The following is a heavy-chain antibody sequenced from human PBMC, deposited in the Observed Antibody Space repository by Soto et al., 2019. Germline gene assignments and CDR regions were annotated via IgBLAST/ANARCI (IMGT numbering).Heavy chain of an antibody. J-gene: IGHJ4*02. D-gene: IGHD6-19*01. CDR2: IHHSGST. CDR3: AREVRTNTGWFWDY. CDR1: GGSIISYY. Sequence: QVQLQESGPGLVKPSETLSLTCTVSGGSIISYYWSWIRQSPEKGLEWIGYIHHSGSTLYNPSLNNRATVSLDRSNNLFSLKLTSVTAADTALYYCAREVRTNTGWFWDYWGQGTLVTVSS. V-gene: IGHV4-59*01.